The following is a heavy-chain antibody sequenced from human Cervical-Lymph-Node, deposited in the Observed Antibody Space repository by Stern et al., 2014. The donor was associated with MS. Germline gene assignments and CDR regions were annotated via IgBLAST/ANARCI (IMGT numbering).Heavy chain of an antibody. V-gene: IGHV4-4*02. CDR3: ANEADH. CDR2: IYPGGST. Sequence: VQLVASGPGLVKPSGTLSLTCTVSGDSLSSSNWWTWVRQPPGKGLEWIGEIYPGGSTNYNPSLESRITISLDRSKNQFSLRLTSVTAADTAFYYCANEADHWGQRTLVTVSS. J-gene: IGHJ4*02. CDR1: GDSLSSSNW.